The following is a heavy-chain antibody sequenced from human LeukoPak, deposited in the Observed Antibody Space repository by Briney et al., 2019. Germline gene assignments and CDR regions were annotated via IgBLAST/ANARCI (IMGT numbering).Heavy chain of an antibody. CDR2: ISSSSSYI. V-gene: IGHV3-21*04. CDR3: AKGGHFSFFDV. J-gene: IGHJ2*01. CDR1: GFTFSSYS. Sequence: GGSLRLSCAASGFTFSSYSMNWVRQAPGKGLEWVSSISSSSSYIYYADSVKGRFTISRDNSKNTHYLQMNSLRLEDTALYYCAKGGHFSFFDVWGRGTLVTVSS.